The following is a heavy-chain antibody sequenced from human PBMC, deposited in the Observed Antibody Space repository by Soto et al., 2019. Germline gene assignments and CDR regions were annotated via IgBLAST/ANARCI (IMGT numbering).Heavy chain of an antibody. CDR2: ITGSGNSI. D-gene: IGHD3-22*01. V-gene: IGHV3-23*01. CDR1: GFTFSSNA. CDR3: AKDGDDSRPPDSFDG. J-gene: IGHJ3*01. Sequence: EVPLLESGGGFVQPGGSLRLSCATSGFTFSSNAMSWVRQAPGRGLEWVSSITGSGNSIKYTDSVKGRFTISRDNSRDTLFLQMNSLRDEDAAIYYCAKDGDDSRPPDSFDGWGQGTMVIVSS.